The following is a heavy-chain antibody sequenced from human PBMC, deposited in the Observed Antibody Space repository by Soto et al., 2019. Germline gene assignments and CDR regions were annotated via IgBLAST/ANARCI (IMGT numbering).Heavy chain of an antibody. CDR3: ARAYYDYVWGSPKVYYFDY. D-gene: IGHD3-16*01. Sequence: SETLSLTCAVSGGSISSGGYSWSWIRQPPGKGLEWIGYIYHSGSTYYNPSLKSRVTTSVDRSKNQFSLKLSSVTAADTAVYYCARAYYDYVWGSPKVYYFDYWGQGTLVTVSS. V-gene: IGHV4-30-2*01. CDR2: IYHSGST. CDR1: GGSISSGGYS. J-gene: IGHJ4*02.